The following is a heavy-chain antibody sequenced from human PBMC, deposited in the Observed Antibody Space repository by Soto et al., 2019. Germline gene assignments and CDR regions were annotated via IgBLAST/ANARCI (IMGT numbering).Heavy chain of an antibody. V-gene: IGHV3-11*01. J-gene: IGHJ6*03. CDR2: ISSSGSTI. D-gene: IGHD6-13*01. CDR3: AREAAAGPDRYYYYYMDV. CDR1: GLPFSDYY. Sequence: PGGSLILSCAASGLPFSDYYMSWIRTTPGKGLEWVSYISSSGSTIYYADSVKGRFTISRDNAKNSLYLQMNSLRAEDTAVYYCAREAAAGPDRYYYYYMDVWGKGTTVTVSS.